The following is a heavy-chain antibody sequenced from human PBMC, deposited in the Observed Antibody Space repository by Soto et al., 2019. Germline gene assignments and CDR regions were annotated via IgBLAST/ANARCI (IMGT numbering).Heavy chain of an antibody. CDR3: ARDANYGGNGPNWYFDL. Sequence: QVQLVQSGAEVKKPGASVKVSCKASGYTFTGYYMHWVRQAPGQGLEWMGWINPNSGGTNYAQKFQGWVTMTRDTSISTAYMELSRLRSDDTVVYYCARDANYGGNGPNWYFDLWGRGTLVTVSS. CDR1: GYTFTGYY. D-gene: IGHD4-17*01. V-gene: IGHV1-2*04. J-gene: IGHJ2*01. CDR2: INPNSGGT.